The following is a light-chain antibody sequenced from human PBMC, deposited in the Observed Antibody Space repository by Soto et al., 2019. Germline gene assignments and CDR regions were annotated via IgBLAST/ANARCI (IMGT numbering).Light chain of an antibody. V-gene: IGLV1-44*01. CDR2: SNN. CDR1: SSNIGSNT. J-gene: IGLJ3*02. CDR3: AVGDNSLNGSWV. Sequence: QSVLTQPPSASGTPGQRVTISCSGSSSNIGSNTVNWYQQLPGTAPKLLIYSNNQRPSGVPDRFSGSKSGTSASLAISGLQSEDEADYYCAVGDNSLNGSWVFGGGTKLTVL.